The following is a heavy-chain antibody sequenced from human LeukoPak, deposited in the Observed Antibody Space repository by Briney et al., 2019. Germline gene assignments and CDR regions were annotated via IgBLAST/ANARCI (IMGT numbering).Heavy chain of an antibody. V-gene: IGHV3-33*01. CDR3: ARDSIADPFDY. D-gene: IGHD6-6*01. Sequence: GRSLRLSCAASGFTFSSYGMHWVRQAPGKGLEWVAVIWYDGSNKYYADSVKGRFTISRDNSKNTLYPQMNSLRAEDTAVYYCARDSIADPFDYWGQGTLVTVSS. CDR1: GFTFSSYG. J-gene: IGHJ4*02. CDR2: IWYDGSNK.